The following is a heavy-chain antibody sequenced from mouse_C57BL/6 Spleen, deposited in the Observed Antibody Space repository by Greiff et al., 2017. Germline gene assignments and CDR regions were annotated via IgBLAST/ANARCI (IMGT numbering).Heavy chain of an antibody. Sequence: EVQLQQSGPELVKPGASVKIPCKASGYTFTDYNMDWVKQSHGKSLEWIGDINPNNGGTIYNQKFKGKATLTVDKSSSTAYMELRSLTSEDTAVYYCARHDYDAYWYFDVWGTGTTVTVAS. V-gene: IGHV1-18*01. CDR1: GYTFTDYN. J-gene: IGHJ1*03. CDR2: INPNNGGT. CDR3: ARHDYDAYWYFDV. D-gene: IGHD2-4*01.